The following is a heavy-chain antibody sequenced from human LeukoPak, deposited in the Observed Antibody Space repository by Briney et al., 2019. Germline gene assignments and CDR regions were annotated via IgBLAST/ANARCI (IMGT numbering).Heavy chain of an antibody. V-gene: IGHV3-49*03. CDR3: SRGSGWLSVY. Sequence: PGRSVRLSCTASGFTFGDYLMSWFRQAPGKGLEWIGFISGGTTEYAASVKGRFTISRDDSTSIAYLQMNSLTTEDTAVYYCSRGSGWLSVYWGQGTLVTVSS. CDR2: ISGGTT. D-gene: IGHD6-19*01. J-gene: IGHJ4*02. CDR1: GFTFGDYL.